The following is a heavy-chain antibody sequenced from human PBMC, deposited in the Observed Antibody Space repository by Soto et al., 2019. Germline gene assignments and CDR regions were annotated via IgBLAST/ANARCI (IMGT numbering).Heavy chain of an antibody. V-gene: IGHV4-4*02. J-gene: IGHJ4*02. Sequence: ASETLSLTCAVSGGSFTGNNWWTWVRQPPGQGLEWIGEIYRTGSTNYNPSLKSRVTISLDKSGNQFSLKVTSLTASDTAVYYCASRDPGTSVDYWGQGTLVTVSS. CDR1: GGSFTGNNW. CDR3: ASRDPGTSVDY. D-gene: IGHD1-7*01. CDR2: IYRTGST.